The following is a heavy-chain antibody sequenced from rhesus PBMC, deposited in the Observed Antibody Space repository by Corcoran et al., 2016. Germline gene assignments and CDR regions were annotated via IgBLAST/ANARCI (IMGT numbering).Heavy chain of an antibody. CDR3: ARHPRYGYWYFDL. V-gene: IGHV4-99*01. CDR1: GYSISSGYY. J-gene: IGHJ2*01. Sequence: QVQLQESGPGLVKPSETLSLTCAVSGYSISSGYYWGWIRQPPGKGLEYIGDISGSSGRTDSDPPLKSRVTISKDTSKNQFSLKLSSVPAADTAVYYCARHPRYGYWYFDLWGPGTPITISS. D-gene: IGHD5-36*01. CDR2: ISGSSGRT.